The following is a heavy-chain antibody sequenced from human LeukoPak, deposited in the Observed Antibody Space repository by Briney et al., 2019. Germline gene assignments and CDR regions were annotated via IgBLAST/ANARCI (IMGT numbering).Heavy chain of an antibody. J-gene: IGHJ4*02. CDR2: IDRDGRVQ. CDR1: GFTTHYW. V-gene: IGHV3-7*01. Sequence: GGSLRLSCTASGFTTHYWLNWVRQSPGKGLEWVANIDRDGRVQHYVDSVEGRFTISRDSAKNSLALQMHSLRVEDTAVYYCARHGSGRKYFDPLDYWGQGTLVTVSS. D-gene: IGHD1-26*01. CDR3: ARHGSGRKYFDPLDY.